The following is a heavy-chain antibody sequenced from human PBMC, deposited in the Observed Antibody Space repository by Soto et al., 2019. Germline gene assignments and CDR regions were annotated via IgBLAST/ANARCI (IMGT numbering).Heavy chain of an antibody. J-gene: IGHJ5*02. Sequence: EVQLVESGGGLVQPGRSLRLSCAASGFTFNDSAMHWVRQAPGKGLEWVASIDWNGANIAYAASVEGRFTISRDNVKNSLFLQMNSLRAEDTAFYFCARDSGIVAAGRFSFDPRGQGTLVTVSS. CDR3: ARDSGIVAAGRFSFDP. CDR2: IDWNGANI. D-gene: IGHD6-13*01. CDR1: GFTFNDSA. V-gene: IGHV3-9*01.